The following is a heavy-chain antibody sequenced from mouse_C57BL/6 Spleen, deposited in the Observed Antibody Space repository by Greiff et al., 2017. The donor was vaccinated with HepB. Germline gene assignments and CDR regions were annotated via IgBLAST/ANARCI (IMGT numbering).Heavy chain of an antibody. CDR3: ARGGSSYYAMDY. CDR2: ISSGSSTI. D-gene: IGHD1-1*01. V-gene: IGHV5-17*01. J-gene: IGHJ4*01. CDR1: GFTFSDYG. Sequence: EVKVVESGGGLVKPGGSLKLSCAASGFTFSDYGMHWVRQAPEKGLEWVAYISSGSSTIYYADTVKGRFTISRDNAKNTLFLQMTSLRSEDTAMYYCARGGSSYYAMDYWGQGTSVTVSS.